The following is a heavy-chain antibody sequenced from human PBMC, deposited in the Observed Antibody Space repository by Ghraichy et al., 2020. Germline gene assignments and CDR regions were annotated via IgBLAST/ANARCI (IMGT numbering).Heavy chain of an antibody. V-gene: IGHV3-66*02. CDR1: GFTVSSNY. CDR2: IYSGGST. Sequence: GGSLRLSCAASGFTVSSNYMSWVRQAPGKGLEWVSVIYSGGSTYYADSVKGRFTISRDNSKNTLYLQMNSLRAEDTAVYYCAREGGSYGDYGGWGFDYWGQGTLVTVSS. CDR3: AREGGSYGDYGGWGFDY. D-gene: IGHD4-17*01. J-gene: IGHJ4*02.